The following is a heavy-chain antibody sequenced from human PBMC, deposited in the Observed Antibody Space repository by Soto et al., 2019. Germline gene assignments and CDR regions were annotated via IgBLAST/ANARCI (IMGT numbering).Heavy chain of an antibody. CDR3: ARREIQGPIDY. V-gene: IGHV4-28*01. CDR2: IYYSGTT. D-gene: IGHD1-26*01. Sequence: PSETLSLTCAVSGYSLSSSNWWGWIRQPPGKGLEWIGYIYYSGTTYYNPSLKSRVTMSVDTSKNQFSLKLTSVTAVDTAVYYCARREIQGPIDYWRQGTLVTVSS. CDR1: GYSLSSSNW. J-gene: IGHJ4*02.